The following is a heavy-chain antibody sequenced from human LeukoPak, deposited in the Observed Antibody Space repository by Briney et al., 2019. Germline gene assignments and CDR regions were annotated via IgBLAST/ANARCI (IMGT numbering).Heavy chain of an antibody. V-gene: IGHV1-46*01. CDR3: ARETPITIFGVVPTIDY. Sequence: ASVKVSCKASGYTFTSYYMHWVRQAPGQGLEWMGIINPSGGSTSYAQKFQGRVTVTRDMSTSTVYMELSRLRSDDTAVYYCARETPITIFGVVPTIDYWGQGTLVTVSS. J-gene: IGHJ4*02. D-gene: IGHD3-3*01. CDR2: INPSGGST. CDR1: GYTFTSYY.